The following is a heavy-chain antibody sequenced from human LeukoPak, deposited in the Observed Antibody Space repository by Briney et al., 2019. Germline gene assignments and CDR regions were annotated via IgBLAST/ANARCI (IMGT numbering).Heavy chain of an antibody. D-gene: IGHD6-19*01. Sequence: SGGSLRLSCAASGFTFDDYGMSWVRQAPGKGLEWVSGINWNGGSTGYADSVKGRFTISRDNAKNSLYLQMNSLRAEDTALYYCARASGFRGGWYGDFDYWGQGTLVTVSS. CDR3: ARASGFRGGWYGDFDY. V-gene: IGHV3-20*04. CDR2: INWNGGST. J-gene: IGHJ4*02. CDR1: GFTFDDYG.